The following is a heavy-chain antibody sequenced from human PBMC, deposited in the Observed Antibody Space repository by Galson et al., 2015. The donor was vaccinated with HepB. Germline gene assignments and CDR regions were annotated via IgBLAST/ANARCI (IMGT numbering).Heavy chain of an antibody. CDR3: AKVIVVVITYDAFDI. D-gene: IGHD3-22*01. Sequence: SLRLSCAASGFTFSSYGMHWVRQAPGKGLEWVAVISYDGSNKYYADSVKGRFTISRDNSKNTLYLQMNSLRAEDTAVYYCAKVIVVVITYDAFDIWGQGTMVTVSS. CDR2: ISYDGSNK. J-gene: IGHJ3*02. CDR1: GFTFSSYG. V-gene: IGHV3-30*18.